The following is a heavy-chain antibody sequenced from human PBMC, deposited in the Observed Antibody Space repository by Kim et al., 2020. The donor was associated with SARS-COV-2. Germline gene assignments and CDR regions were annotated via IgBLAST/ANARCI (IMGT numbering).Heavy chain of an antibody. Sequence: ADPVKGRFTISRDNAKNSLYLQMNSLRDEDTAVYYCARRGVRYGDYYFDYWGQGTLVTVSS. J-gene: IGHJ4*02. D-gene: IGHD4-17*01. CDR3: ARRGVRYGDYYFDY. V-gene: IGHV3-48*02.